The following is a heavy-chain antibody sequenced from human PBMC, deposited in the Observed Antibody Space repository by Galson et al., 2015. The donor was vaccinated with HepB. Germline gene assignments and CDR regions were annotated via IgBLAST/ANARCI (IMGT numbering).Heavy chain of an antibody. J-gene: IGHJ4*02. CDR3: ARDLPTCGGDCFFDY. Sequence: SVKVSCKASGGTFSSYAISWVRQAPGQGLEWMGRIIPILGIANYAQKFQGRVTITADKSTSTAYMELSSLRSEDTAVYYCARDLPTCGGDCFFDYWGQGTLVTVSS. CDR2: IIPILGIA. CDR1: GGTFSSYA. V-gene: IGHV1-69*04. D-gene: IGHD2-21*02.